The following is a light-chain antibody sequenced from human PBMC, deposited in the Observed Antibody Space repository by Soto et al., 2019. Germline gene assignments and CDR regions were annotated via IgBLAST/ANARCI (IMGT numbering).Light chain of an antibody. Sequence: SFLTENLRARVTITCRASQVISTSLAWYQVKPGKAPKLLIYAASTLESGVPSRFSATVSGTEFSLTITCLQPEDFATYYCQQLFDSPITFGQGTKVDIK. J-gene: IGKJ1*01. CDR1: QVISTS. CDR3: QQLFDSPIT. CDR2: AAS. V-gene: IGKV1-9*01.